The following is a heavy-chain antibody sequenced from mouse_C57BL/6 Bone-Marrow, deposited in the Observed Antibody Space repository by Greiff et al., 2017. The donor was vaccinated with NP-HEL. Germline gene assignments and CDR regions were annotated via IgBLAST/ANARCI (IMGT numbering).Heavy chain of an antibody. Sequence: QVQLKQSGPELVKPGASVKISCKASGYAFSSSWMNWVKQRPGKGLEWIGRIYPGDGDTNYNGKFKGKATLTADKSSSPAYMQLSSLTSEDAAVYFCARWGDGISFAYWGQGTLVTVSA. CDR2: IYPGDGDT. J-gene: IGHJ3*01. V-gene: IGHV1-82*01. CDR3: ARWGDGISFAY. CDR1: GYAFSSSW. D-gene: IGHD1-3*01.